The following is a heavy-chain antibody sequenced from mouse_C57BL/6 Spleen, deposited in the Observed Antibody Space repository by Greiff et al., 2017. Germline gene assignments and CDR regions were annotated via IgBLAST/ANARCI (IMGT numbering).Heavy chain of an antibody. CDR3: ATYYSKGAMDY. CDR1: GYTFTSYW. Sequence: QVQLQQPGAELVKPGASVKLSCKASGYTFTSYWMHWVKQRPGQGLEWIGMIHPNSGSSNYNEKFKSKATLTVDKSSSTAYMQHSSLTSEDSAVYYCATYYSKGAMDYWGQGTSVTVSS. D-gene: IGHD2-5*01. V-gene: IGHV1-64*01. J-gene: IGHJ4*01. CDR2: IHPNSGSS.